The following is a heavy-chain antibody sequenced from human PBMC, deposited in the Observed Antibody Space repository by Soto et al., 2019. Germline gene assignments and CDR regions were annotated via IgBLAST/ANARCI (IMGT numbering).Heavy chain of an antibody. CDR2: ISYDGSNK. D-gene: IGHD6-19*01. J-gene: IGHJ6*02. CDR3: ARAPVVIAVASYGMDV. V-gene: IGHV3-30-3*01. CDR1: GFTFSSYA. Sequence: QVQLVESGGGVVQPGRSLRLSCAASGFTFSSYAMHWVRQAPGKGLEWVAVISYDGSNKYYADSVKGRFTISRDNSKNTLYLQMNSLRAEDTAVYYCARAPVVIAVASYGMDVWGQGTTVTVSS.